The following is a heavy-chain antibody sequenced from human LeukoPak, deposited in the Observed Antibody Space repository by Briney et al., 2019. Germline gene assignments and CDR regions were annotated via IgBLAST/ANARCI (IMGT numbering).Heavy chain of an antibody. J-gene: IGHJ4*02. CDR2: IYFDGST. CDR1: GFNVSSTY. Sequence: PGGSRRPSCPVPGFNVSSTYMTWVGKAPGKGLEWDTVIYFDGSTYHADSVKGRFTISRDNSKNTVYLQMNSLRAEDTAVYYCVKSSEDYWGQGTLVTVSS. V-gene: IGHV3-53*01. D-gene: IGHD1-14*01. CDR3: VKSSEDY.